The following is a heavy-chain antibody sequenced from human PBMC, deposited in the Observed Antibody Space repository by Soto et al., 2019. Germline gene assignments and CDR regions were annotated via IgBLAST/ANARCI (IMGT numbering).Heavy chain of an antibody. D-gene: IGHD1-20*01. Sequence: PGGSLRLSCSDSVFTFSSYSVSGVRQAPGKGLEWVSAISGSGGSTYYADSVKGRFTISRDNSKNTLYLQMNSLRAEDTAVYYCAKGGRYNWNDQYYFDYWGQGTLVTVSS. CDR1: VFTFSSYS. CDR2: ISGSGGST. CDR3: AKGGRYNWNDQYYFDY. J-gene: IGHJ4*02. V-gene: IGHV3-23*01.